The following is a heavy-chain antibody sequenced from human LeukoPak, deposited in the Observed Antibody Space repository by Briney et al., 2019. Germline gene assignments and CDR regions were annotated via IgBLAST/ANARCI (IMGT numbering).Heavy chain of an antibody. J-gene: IGHJ3*02. D-gene: IGHD1-26*01. CDR3: ARDRPRIVGADNDAFDI. CDR2: IYYSGST. Sequence: SETLSLTCTVSGGSISSGDYYWSWIRQPPGKGLEWIGYIYYSGSTYYNPSLKSRVTISVDTSKNQFSLKLSSVTAADTAVYYCARDRPRIVGADNDAFDIWGQGTMVTVSS. V-gene: IGHV4-30-4*01. CDR1: GGSISSGDYY.